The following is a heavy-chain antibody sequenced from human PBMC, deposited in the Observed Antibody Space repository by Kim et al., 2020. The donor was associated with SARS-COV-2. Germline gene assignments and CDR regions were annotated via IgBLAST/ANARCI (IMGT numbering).Heavy chain of an antibody. J-gene: IGHJ4*02. Sequence: ADSVRGRFTISRDTTKNTLFLQMDSLRVDDTAVYYCAKDLLYVPGRGYFDSWGQGVVVTVSS. V-gene: IGHV3-23*01. CDR3: AKDLLYVPGRGYFDS. D-gene: IGHD3-10*01.